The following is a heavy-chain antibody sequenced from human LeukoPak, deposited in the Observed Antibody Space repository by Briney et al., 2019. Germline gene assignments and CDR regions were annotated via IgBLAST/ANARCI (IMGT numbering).Heavy chain of an antibody. D-gene: IGHD1-26*01. V-gene: IGHV3-21*01. CDR1: GFTFSNYN. CDR3: ARDPGIGDY. J-gene: IGHJ4*02. CDR2: ITSSSSYI. Sequence: GGSLRLSCAASGFTFSNYNMNWVRQAPGKELEWVSSITSSSSYIYYADSVKGRFTVSRDNAKNSLYLQMNSLRAEDTAVYYCARDPGIGDYWGQGTLVTVSS.